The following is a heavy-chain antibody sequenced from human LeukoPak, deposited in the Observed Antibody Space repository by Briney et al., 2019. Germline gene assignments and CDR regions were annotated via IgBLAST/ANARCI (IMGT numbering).Heavy chain of an antibody. D-gene: IGHD2-21*02. J-gene: IGHJ4*02. CDR2: IYYSGST. CDR1: GGSISSNSYY. V-gene: IGHV4-39*02. Sequence: SETLSLTCAVSGGSISSNSYYWGWIRQPPGTGLEWLGSIYYSGSTYYNPSLKSRVTISVDTSKNQFSLKLSSVTAADTAVYYCARDLASCAGDCYSDGFDYWGQGTLVTVSS. CDR3: ARDLASCAGDCYSDGFDY.